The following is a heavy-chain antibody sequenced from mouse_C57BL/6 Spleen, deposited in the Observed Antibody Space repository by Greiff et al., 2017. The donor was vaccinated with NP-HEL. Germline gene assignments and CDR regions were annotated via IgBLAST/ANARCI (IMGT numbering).Heavy chain of an antibody. CDR3: ARGTTVRGFDY. J-gene: IGHJ2*01. D-gene: IGHD1-1*01. V-gene: IGHV1-76*01. Sequence: VQLQQSGAELVRPGASVKLSCKASGYTFTDYYINWVKQRPGQGLEWIARIYPGSGNTYYTEKFKGKATLTAEKSSSTAYMQLSSLTSEDSAVYFCARGTTVRGFDYWGQGTTLTVSS. CDR1: GYTFTDYY. CDR2: IYPGSGNT.